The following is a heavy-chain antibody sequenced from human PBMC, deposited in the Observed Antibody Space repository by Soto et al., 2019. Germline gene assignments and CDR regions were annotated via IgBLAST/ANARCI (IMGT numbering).Heavy chain of an antibody. CDR3: AKMKGQLMVYAIPDY. CDR1: GFTFSSYA. Sequence: EVQLLDSGGGLVQPGGSLRLSCAASGFTFSSYAMSWVRQGPGKGLEWVSAIGASGGNTYYADSVKGRFTISRDNSKNTLYLQMSSLRADDAAVYYCAKMKGQLMVYAIPDYWGQGTLVTVSS. CDR2: IGASGGNT. V-gene: IGHV3-23*01. J-gene: IGHJ4*02. D-gene: IGHD2-8*01.